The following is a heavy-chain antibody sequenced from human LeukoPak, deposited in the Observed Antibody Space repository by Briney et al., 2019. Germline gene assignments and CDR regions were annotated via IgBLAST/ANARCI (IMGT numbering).Heavy chain of an antibody. J-gene: IGHJ4*02. CDR1: GYTFTSYG. V-gene: IGHV1-18*01. CDR2: TSAHSDDT. Sequence: ASVKVSCKASGYTFTSYGISWVRQAPGQGLEWMGWTSAHSDDTNYAETLQGRLTMTTDISTSTAYLELTTLRSDATAVYYCARDWDSRNDYFDPWGQGTLVIVSS. D-gene: IGHD1-1*01. CDR3: ARDWDSRNDYFDP.